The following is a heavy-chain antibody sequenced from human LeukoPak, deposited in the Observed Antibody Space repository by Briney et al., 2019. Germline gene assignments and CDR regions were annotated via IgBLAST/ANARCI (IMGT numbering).Heavy chain of an antibody. Sequence: PGGSLRLSCAASGFTFSSYSMNRVRQAPGKGLEWVSYISSSSSTIYYADSVKGRFTISRDNAKNSLYLQMNSLRDEDTAVYYCARGTLYGDYGISKDHGNWFDPWGQGTLVTVSS. J-gene: IGHJ5*02. CDR1: GFTFSSYS. V-gene: IGHV3-48*02. CDR3: ARGTLYGDYGISKDHGNWFDP. D-gene: IGHD4-17*01. CDR2: ISSSSSTI.